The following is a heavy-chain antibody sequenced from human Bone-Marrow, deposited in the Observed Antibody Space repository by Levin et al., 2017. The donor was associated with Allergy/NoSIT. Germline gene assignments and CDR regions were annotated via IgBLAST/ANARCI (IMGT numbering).Heavy chain of an antibody. Sequence: PSETLSLTCTVSGGSISSGGYSWSWIRQPPGKGLEWIGFIHHSGSTYYNSSLRSRVTISVDRSKNHFSLNLNSVTAADTAVYYCARGRGGSSNWFGDYFDYWGQGTLVTVSS. CDR1: GGSISSGGYS. CDR2: IHHSGST. D-gene: IGHD6-13*01. V-gene: IGHV4-30-2*01. CDR3: ARGRGGSSNWFGDYFDY. J-gene: IGHJ4*02.